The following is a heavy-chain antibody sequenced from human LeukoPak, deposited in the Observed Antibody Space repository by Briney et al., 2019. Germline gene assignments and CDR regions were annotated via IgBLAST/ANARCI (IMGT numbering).Heavy chain of an antibody. CDR2: IRSDGSIK. V-gene: IGHV3-30*02. D-gene: IGHD6-19*01. CDR3: AKDEDFGSGLSFHY. J-gene: IGHJ4*02. CDR1: GFTFGAYG. Sequence: GGSLRLSCAASGFTFGAYGRHWVRQAPGKGLEWVSFIRSDGSIKYYADSVKGRFTIPRDNSKNTLSLQMITLRAEDTAVYFCAKDEDFGSGLSFHYWGQGTLVTVSP.